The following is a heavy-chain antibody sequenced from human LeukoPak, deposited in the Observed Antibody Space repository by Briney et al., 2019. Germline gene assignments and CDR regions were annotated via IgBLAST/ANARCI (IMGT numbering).Heavy chain of an antibody. CDR3: AREYNWNYRLSGGPFDY. CDR1: GGTFSSYA. J-gene: IGHJ4*02. V-gene: IGHV1-69*04. D-gene: IGHD1-7*01. CDR2: IIPIFGIA. Sequence: SVKVSCKASGGTFSSYAISWVRQAPGQGLEWMGRIIPIFGIANYAQKFQGRVTITADKSTSTAYMELSSLRSEGTAVYYCAREYNWNYRLSGGPFDYWGQGTLVTVSS.